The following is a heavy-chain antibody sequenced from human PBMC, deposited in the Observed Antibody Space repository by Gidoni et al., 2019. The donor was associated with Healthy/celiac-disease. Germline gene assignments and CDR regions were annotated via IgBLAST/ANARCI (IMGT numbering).Heavy chain of an antibody. CDR3: ARQIAAPGHWFDP. CDR2: IYPGDSDT. Sequence: EVQLVQSGAAVKKPGQSLKIPCKGAGYSFTSYWIGWVRQMPGKGLEWMGIIYPGDSDTRYSPSFQGQVTISADKSISTAYLQWSSLKASDTAMYYCARQIAAPGHWFDPWGQGTLVTVSS. CDR1: GYSFTSYW. V-gene: IGHV5-51*01. J-gene: IGHJ5*02. D-gene: IGHD6-6*01.